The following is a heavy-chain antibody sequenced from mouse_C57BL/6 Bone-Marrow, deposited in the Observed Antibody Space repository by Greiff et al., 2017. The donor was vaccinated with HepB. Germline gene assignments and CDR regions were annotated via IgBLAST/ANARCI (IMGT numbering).Heavy chain of an antibody. CDR1: GYTFTSYW. CDR2: IYPGSGST. CDR3: AREDYDGDYYAMDY. J-gene: IGHJ4*01. Sequence: QVQLQQPGAELVKPGASVKMSCKASGYTFTSYWITWVKQRPRQGLEWIGDIYPGSGSTNYNEKFKSKATLTVDTSSSTAYMQLSSLTSEDSAVYYCAREDYDGDYYAMDYWGQGTSVTVSS. D-gene: IGHD2-4*01. V-gene: IGHV1-55*01.